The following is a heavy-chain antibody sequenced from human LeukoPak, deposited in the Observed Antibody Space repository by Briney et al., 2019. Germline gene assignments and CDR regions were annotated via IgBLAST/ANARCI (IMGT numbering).Heavy chain of an antibody. D-gene: IGHD2-2*01. CDR2: INTNTGNP. CDR3: ARSDQLESYYYYYMDV. V-gene: IGHV7-4-1*02. CDR1: GYTFTSYA. Sequence: GASVKVSCKASGYTFTSYAMNWVRQAPGQGLEWMGWINTNTGNPTYAQGFTGRFVFSLDTSVGTAYLQISSLKAEDTAVYYCARSDQLESYYYYYMDVWGKGTTVTVSS. J-gene: IGHJ6*03.